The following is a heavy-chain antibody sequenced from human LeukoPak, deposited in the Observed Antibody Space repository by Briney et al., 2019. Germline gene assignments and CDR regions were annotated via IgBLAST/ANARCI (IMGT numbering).Heavy chain of an antibody. V-gene: IGHV5-10-1*01. Sequence: GESLKISCQGSGYSFTTYWTTWLRQMPGKGLEWMGRIDPSDSYTNYSPSFQGHVTLSADKSISTAYLQWSSLRASDTAMYYCAISENTATPGDYWGQGTLVTVS. CDR2: IDPSDSYT. D-gene: IGHD5-18*01. CDR1: GYSFTTYW. CDR3: AISENTATPGDY. J-gene: IGHJ4*02.